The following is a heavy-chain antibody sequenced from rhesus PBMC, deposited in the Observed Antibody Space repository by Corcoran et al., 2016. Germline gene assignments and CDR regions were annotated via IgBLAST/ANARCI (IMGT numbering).Heavy chain of an antibody. CDR1: GDPLTTYW. Sequence: QVQLQASGPGLVKPSETLSLTCAVSGDPLTTYWWAWIRHPPGQGREWIGEIDGNGETTKYSPSLKSRVTISKDASKNQFSLKVTSVTAADTAVYYCAKSPWGGYSGYSSDHWGQGVLVTVSS. J-gene: IGHJ4*01. CDR3: AKSPWGGYSGYSSDH. V-gene: IGHV4-80*01. CDR2: IDGNGETT. D-gene: IGHD5-30*01.